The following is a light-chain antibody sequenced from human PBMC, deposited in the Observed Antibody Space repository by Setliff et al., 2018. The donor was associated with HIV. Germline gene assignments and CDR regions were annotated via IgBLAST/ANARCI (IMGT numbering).Light chain of an antibody. Sequence: QSALTQPASVSGSPGQSITISCTGADSDVGGYNYVSWYQQHPGKAPKLMIYEVINRPSGVSNRFSGSKSGNTASLTISGLQAEDEADYYCSSYTAITALVFGTGTKVTVL. CDR3: SSYTAITALV. V-gene: IGLV2-14*01. CDR2: EVI. CDR1: DSDVGGYNY. J-gene: IGLJ1*01.